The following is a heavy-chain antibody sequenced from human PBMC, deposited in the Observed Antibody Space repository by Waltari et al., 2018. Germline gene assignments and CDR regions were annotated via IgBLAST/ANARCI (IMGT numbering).Heavy chain of an antibody. CDR3: AKGAAYCSSTSCYAPHFDY. CDR2: ISGSGGST. CDR1: GFTFSSYA. V-gene: IGHV3-23*04. J-gene: IGHJ4*02. D-gene: IGHD2-2*01. Sequence: EVQLVESGGGLVQPGGSLRLSCAASGFTFSSYAMSWVRQAPGKGLEWVSAISGSGGSTYYADSVKGRFTISRDNSKNTLYLQMNSLRAEDTAVYYCAKGAAYCSSTSCYAPHFDYWGQGTLVTVSS.